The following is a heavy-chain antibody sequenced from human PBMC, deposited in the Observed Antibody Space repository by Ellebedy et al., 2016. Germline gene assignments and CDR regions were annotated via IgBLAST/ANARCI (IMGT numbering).Heavy chain of an antibody. Sequence: GGSLRLSCAASGFAFSNNWMHWVRQVPGKGLVWVSQIEPDGTYATYAESVKGRLTVSRDNAKSTLYLQLNSLRVEDSAVYFCVRYSDSSNFDYWGQGIQVTVSS. CDR1: GFAFSNNW. V-gene: IGHV3-74*01. CDR2: IEPDGTYA. D-gene: IGHD6-6*01. J-gene: IGHJ4*02. CDR3: VRYSDSSNFDY.